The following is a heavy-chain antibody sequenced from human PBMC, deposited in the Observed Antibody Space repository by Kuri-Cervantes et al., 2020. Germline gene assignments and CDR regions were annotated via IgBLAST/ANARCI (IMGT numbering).Heavy chain of an antibody. Sequence: GESLKIPCKGSGYSFTSYWFGWVLQMPGKGLEWMGISYPGDSDTRYSPSFQGQVTISANKLISTAYLQWSSLKASHTATYYCAGHRYCSGVSCRTHYYYMDVWGKGTTVTVSS. CDR3: AGHRYCSGVSCRTHYYYMDV. J-gene: IGHJ6*03. V-gene: IGHV5-51*01. D-gene: IGHD2-15*01. CDR1: GYSFTSYW. CDR2: SYPGDSDT.